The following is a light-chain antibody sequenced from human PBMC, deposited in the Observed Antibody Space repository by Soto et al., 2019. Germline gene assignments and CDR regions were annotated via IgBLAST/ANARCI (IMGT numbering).Light chain of an antibody. V-gene: IGKV3-15*01. CDR1: QSVTSN. CDR3: QQYNKWPQYT. CDR2: GAS. Sequence: EVVMTPYPATLSVSPGERATLSCRASQSVTSNLAWYQQKPGQAPRLLIYGASTRATGIPARFSGSGSGTEFTLTISSLQSEDFAVYYCQQYNKWPQYTFGQGTKLEIK. J-gene: IGKJ2*01.